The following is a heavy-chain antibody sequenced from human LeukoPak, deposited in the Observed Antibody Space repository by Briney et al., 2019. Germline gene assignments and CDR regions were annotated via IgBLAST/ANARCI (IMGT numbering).Heavy chain of an antibody. J-gene: IGHJ6*03. CDR3: ARRVSTLDYDFWSGSMDV. CDR2: IYPGDSDT. D-gene: IGHD3-3*01. CDR1: GYSFTSYW. V-gene: IGHV5-51*01. Sequence: GESLKISCKGSGYSFTSYWIGWVRQMPGKGLEWMGIIYPGDSDTRYSPSFQGQVTISADKSISTAYLQWSSLKASDTAMYYCARRVSTLDYDFWSGSMDVWGKGPTVTVSS.